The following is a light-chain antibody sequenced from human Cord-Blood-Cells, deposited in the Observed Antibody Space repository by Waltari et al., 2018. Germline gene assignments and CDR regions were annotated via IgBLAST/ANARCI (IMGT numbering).Light chain of an antibody. Sequence: QSVLTQPPSASGTPGQRVTISCSGSSSNIGSNTVNWYQQLPRTAPQLLIYRNNQRPSGVPDRFSGSKSGTSSSLAISGLQSEDEADYYCAAWDDSLNGPYVFGTGTKVTVL. V-gene: IGLV1-44*01. J-gene: IGLJ1*01. CDR2: RNN. CDR3: AAWDDSLNGPYV. CDR1: SSNIGSNT.